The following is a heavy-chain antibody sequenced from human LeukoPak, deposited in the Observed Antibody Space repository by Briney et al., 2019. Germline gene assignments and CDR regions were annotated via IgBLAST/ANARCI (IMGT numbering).Heavy chain of an antibody. CDR2: IYYSGST. CDR1: GGSISSYY. Sequence: SETLSLTCTVSGGSISSYYWSWIRQPPGKGLEWIGYIYYSGSTNYNPSLKSRVTISVDTSKNQFSLKLSSVTAADTAVYYCARYSSGWYSGYWGQGTLVTVSS. CDR3: ARYSSGWYSGY. J-gene: IGHJ4*02. D-gene: IGHD6-19*01. V-gene: IGHV4-59*08.